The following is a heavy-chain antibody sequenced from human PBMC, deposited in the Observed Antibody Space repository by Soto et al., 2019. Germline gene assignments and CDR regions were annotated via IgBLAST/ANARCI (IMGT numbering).Heavy chain of an antibody. CDR1: GFTFSSYA. Sequence: LRLSCAASGFTFSSYAMTWVREAPGKGLEWVSTISGSGGSAYYEDSVKGRFTVSRDNSKKTLYLQMNSLIAEDTAVYYCVNLTPTRYFDSWGQGTLVTVSS. CDR2: ISGSGGSA. CDR3: VNLTPTRYFDS. J-gene: IGHJ4*02. D-gene: IGHD4-17*01. V-gene: IGHV3-23*01.